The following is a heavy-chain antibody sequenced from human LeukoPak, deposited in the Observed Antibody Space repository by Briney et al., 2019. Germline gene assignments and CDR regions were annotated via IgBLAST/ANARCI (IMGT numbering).Heavy chain of an antibody. CDR2: INHSGST. CDR1: GGSISSGGYS. CDR3: ASRYRGSGYYPYYFDY. V-gene: IGHV4-34*01. D-gene: IGHD3-22*01. Sequence: SETLSLTCAVSGGSISSGGYSWSWIRQPPGKGLEWIGEINHSGSTNYNPSLKSRVTISVDTSKNQFSLKLSSVTAADTAVYYCASRYRGSGYYPYYFDYWGQGTLVTVSS. J-gene: IGHJ4*02.